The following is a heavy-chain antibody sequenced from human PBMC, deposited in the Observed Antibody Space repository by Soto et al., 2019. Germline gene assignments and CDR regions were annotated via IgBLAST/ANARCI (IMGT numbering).Heavy chain of an antibody. V-gene: IGHV3-21*01. CDR2: ISSSSSYI. CDR3: TRYGSTTISAYYGMDV. D-gene: IGHD2-2*01. CDR1: GFTFSSYI. J-gene: IGHJ6*02. Sequence: GSLRLSCAASGFTFSSYIMNWVRQAPGKGLEWVSSISSSSSYIYYADSVKGRFTISRDNAKNSLFLQMNSLRAEDTAVYYCTRYGSTTISAYYGMDVWGQGTTVTVSS.